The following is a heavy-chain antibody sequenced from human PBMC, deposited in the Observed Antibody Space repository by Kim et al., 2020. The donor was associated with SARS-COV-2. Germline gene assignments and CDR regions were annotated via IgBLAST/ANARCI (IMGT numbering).Heavy chain of an antibody. Sequence: VKGRFTISRDNSKNTLYLQMSSLRAEDTAVYYCVKVGVDIVATGVYYFDYWGQGTLVTVSS. CDR3: VKVGVDIVATGVYYFDY. D-gene: IGHD5-12*01. V-gene: IGHV3-64D*08. J-gene: IGHJ4*02.